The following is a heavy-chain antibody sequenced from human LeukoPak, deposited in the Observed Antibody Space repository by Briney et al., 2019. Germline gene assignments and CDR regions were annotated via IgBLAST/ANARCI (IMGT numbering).Heavy chain of an antibody. J-gene: IGHJ4*02. CDR3: ARSYYYDSGSYFALDY. D-gene: IGHD3-10*01. Sequence: GGSLRLSCAASGFTVSNNYMRWVRQAPGKGLEWVSSISSSSSYIYYADSVKGRFTISRDNAKNSLYLQMNSLRAEDTAVYYCARSYYYDSGSYFALDYWGQGTLVTVSS. CDR1: GFTVSNNY. CDR2: ISSSSSYI. V-gene: IGHV3-21*01.